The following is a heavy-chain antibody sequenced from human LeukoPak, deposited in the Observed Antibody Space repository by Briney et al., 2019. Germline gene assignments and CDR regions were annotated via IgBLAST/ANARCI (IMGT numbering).Heavy chain of an antibody. Sequence: PGGSLRLSCTASKSTFSHYGMQWVRQAPGKGLEWVAVISSDGSIKVYADSVKGRFTLSRDNSINTVDLQMNSPRAEDTAVYYCVKEYHSRGFGAYFDYWGQGTLVTVSS. D-gene: IGHD3-3*01. CDR1: KSTFSHYG. V-gene: IGHV3-30*18. CDR2: ISSDGSIK. CDR3: VKEYHSRGFGAYFDY. J-gene: IGHJ4*02.